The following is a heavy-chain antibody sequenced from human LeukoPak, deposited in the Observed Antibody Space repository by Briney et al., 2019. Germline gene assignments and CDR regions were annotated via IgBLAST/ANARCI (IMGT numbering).Heavy chain of an antibody. Sequence: GASVKVSCKASGYTFTGYYMNWVRQAPGQGLEWMGWINPNSGATNYAQKFQGRVTMTRDTSISTTYMELSRLRSDDTAVYYCARERDSSGYSPLDPWGQGTLVTVSS. D-gene: IGHD3-22*01. CDR1: GYTFTGYY. J-gene: IGHJ5*02. V-gene: IGHV1-2*02. CDR2: INPNSGAT. CDR3: ARERDSSGYSPLDP.